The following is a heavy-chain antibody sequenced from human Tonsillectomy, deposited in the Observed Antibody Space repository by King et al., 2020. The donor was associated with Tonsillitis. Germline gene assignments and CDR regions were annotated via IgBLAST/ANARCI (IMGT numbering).Heavy chain of an antibody. D-gene: IGHD2-15*01. CDR2: IREDGSNK. CDR3: AKVLGVVVAATKDTYYYGMDV. V-gene: IGHV3-30*02. Sequence: VQLVESGGGVVQPGGSLRLSCAASGFTFSSYGMHWVRQAPGKGLEWVAFIREDGSNKYYAESVKGRFTISRDKSKNTLYLQMNSLRAEDTAVYYCAKVLGVVVAATKDTYYYGMDVWGQGTTVTVSS. J-gene: IGHJ6*02. CDR1: GFTFSSYG.